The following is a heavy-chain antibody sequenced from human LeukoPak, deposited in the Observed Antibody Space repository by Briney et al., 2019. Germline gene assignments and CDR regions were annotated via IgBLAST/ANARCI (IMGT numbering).Heavy chain of an antibody. J-gene: IGHJ3*02. D-gene: IGHD2-21*02. Sequence: ASVKVSCKASGYTFINHYLHWVRQAPGQGLQWMGIINPSGGDSKYAQKFQGRVTVTRDTSTYTVYMELSSLRSEDTAVYYCARDPSYCGVDCYAFDIWGQGTMVTVSS. V-gene: IGHV1-46*01. CDR2: INPSGGDS. CDR3: ARDPSYCGVDCYAFDI. CDR1: GYTFINHY.